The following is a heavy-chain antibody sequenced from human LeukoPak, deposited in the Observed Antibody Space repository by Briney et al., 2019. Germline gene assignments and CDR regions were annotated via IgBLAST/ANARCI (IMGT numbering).Heavy chain of an antibody. CDR2: ISSSSSYI. J-gene: IGHJ3*02. Sequence: GGSLRLSCAASGFTFSSYSMNWVRQAPGKGLEWVSSISSSSSYIYYADSVKGRFTISRDNAKNSLYLQMNSLRAEDTAVYYCARNTLFGSSGSRAFDIWGQGTMVTVSS. D-gene: IGHD3-22*01. V-gene: IGHV3-21*01. CDR1: GFTFSSYS. CDR3: ARNTLFGSSGSRAFDI.